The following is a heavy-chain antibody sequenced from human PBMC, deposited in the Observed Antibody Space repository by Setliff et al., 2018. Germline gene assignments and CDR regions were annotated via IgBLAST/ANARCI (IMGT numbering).Heavy chain of an antibody. CDR2: INTNTGNP. CDR1: GGTFSSYA. J-gene: IGHJ6*03. V-gene: IGHV7-4-1*02. Sequence: GASVKVSCKASGGTFSSYAISWVRQAPGQGLEWLGWINTNTGNPTYAQGFTGRFVFSLDTSVSTAYLQISSLQAEDTAVYYCARVRLVATTNYYYYYYMDVWGKGTTVTVSS. D-gene: IGHD5-12*01. CDR3: ARVRLVATTNYYYYYYMDV.